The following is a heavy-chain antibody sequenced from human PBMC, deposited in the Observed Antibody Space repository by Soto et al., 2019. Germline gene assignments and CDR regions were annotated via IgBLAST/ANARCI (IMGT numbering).Heavy chain of an antibody. CDR3: VSQRTTVPTQAYFDY. J-gene: IGHJ4*02. CDR1: GGSVTNSSYY. V-gene: IGHV4-39*01. CDR2: VYYRGRS. D-gene: IGHD4-17*01. Sequence: PSETPSLTCTVSGGSVTNSSYYWGWIRQSPGKGLEWIGSVYYRGRSYSKSSVKSRVTISVDTSKNRFSLSLNSVTASDTAVYFCVSQRTTVPTQAYFDYWGPGALVTVYS.